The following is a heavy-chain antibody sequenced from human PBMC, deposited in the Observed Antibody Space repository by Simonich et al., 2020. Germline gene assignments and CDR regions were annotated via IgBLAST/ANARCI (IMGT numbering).Heavy chain of an antibody. J-gene: IGHJ3*02. CDR3: AREGIAARDAFDI. CDR2: IKQDGSEK. CDR1: GFTFSSYW. V-gene: IGHV3-7*01. Sequence: EVQLVESGGGLVQPGGSLILSCAASGFTFSSYWMGWVRQAPEEGLGWVDNIKQDGSEKYYVDSVKGRFTISRDNAKNSLYLQMNSLRAEDTAVYYWAREGIAARDAFDIWGQGTMVTVSS. D-gene: IGHD6-6*01.